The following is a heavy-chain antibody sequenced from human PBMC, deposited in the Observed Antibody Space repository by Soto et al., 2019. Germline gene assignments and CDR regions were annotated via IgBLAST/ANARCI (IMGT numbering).Heavy chain of an antibody. V-gene: IGHV1-69*13. Sequence: SVKVSCKASGGTFSNYAITWVRQAPGQGLEWLGRIIPIFGTRDYAQKFQGRVTISADESTTTAYMELSSLRSDDTAVYYCAKDGGSEGYFSNWFDPWGQGTLVTVSS. J-gene: IGHJ5*02. CDR1: GGTFSNYA. D-gene: IGHD1-26*01. CDR2: IIPIFGTR. CDR3: AKDGGSEGYFSNWFDP.